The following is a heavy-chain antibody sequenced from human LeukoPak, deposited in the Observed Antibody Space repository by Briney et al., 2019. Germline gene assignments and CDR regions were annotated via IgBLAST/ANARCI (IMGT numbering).Heavy chain of an antibody. J-gene: IGHJ4*02. CDR1: GGSISTYY. CDR2: IYYSGST. CDR3: ASQSVAGKSDY. Sequence: SETLSLTCTVSGGSISTYYWNWIRQPPGKGLEWIGFIYYSGSTNCNPSLKSRVTISLDTSKNQFSLKLTSVTAADTAVYYCASQSVAGKSDYWGQGTLVTVSS. V-gene: IGHV4-59*01. D-gene: IGHD6-19*01.